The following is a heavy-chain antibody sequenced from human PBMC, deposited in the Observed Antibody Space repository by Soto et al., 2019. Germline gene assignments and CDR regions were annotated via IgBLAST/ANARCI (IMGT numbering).Heavy chain of an antibody. Sequence: PSETLSLTCTVSGDSISSYYWSWIRQPPGKGLEWNGYIHYSGSTNYKPSLKRRVNISVDKSKNQFTLKMSTITAADTAVYYCARGRGYSYGLDPWGQGTLVTVSS. J-gene: IGHJ5*02. CDR3: ARGRGYSYGLDP. D-gene: IGHD5-18*01. CDR2: IHYSGST. CDR1: GDSISSYY. V-gene: IGHV4-59*08.